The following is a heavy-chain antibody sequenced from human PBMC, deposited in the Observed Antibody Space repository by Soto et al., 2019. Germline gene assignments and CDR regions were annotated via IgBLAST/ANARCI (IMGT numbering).Heavy chain of an antibody. CDR1: GFTFSSYG. Sequence: GGSLRLSCAASGFTFSSYGMHWVRQAPGKGLEWVAVISYDGSNKYYADSVKGRFTISRDNSKNTLYLQMNSLRAEDTAVYYCAKDLGRWLPTAGGYHYYYGMDVWGQGTTVTVSS. J-gene: IGHJ6*02. CDR3: AKDLGRWLPTAGGYHYYYGMDV. D-gene: IGHD3-16*01. CDR2: ISYDGSNK. V-gene: IGHV3-30*18.